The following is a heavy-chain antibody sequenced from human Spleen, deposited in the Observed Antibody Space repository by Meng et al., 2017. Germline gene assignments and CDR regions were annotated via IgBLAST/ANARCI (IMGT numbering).Heavy chain of an antibody. V-gene: IGHV4-34*01. CDR1: GGSFSDYY. D-gene: IGHD3-16*02. CDR2: INHSGST. CDR3: ARGRGGYYDYVWGSYRYTLYYFDY. J-gene: IGHJ4*02. Sequence: SETLSLTCVVSGGSFSDYYWSWIRQPPGKGLEWIGEINHSGSTNYNPSLKSRVTISVDTSKNQFSLKLSSVTAADTAVYYCARGRGGYYDYVWGSYRYTLYYFDYWGQGTLVTVSS.